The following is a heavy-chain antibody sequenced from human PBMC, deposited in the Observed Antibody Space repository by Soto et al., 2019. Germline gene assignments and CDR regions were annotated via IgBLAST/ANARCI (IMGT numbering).Heavy chain of an antibody. CDR2: ISFDGRTT. CDR3: TRESNGHYSNSKWAFDD. V-gene: IGHV3-30*03. Sequence: QVQLVESGGGVVQPGRSLRLSCAASGFTFSSYGMHWVRQAPGKGLEWVAVISFDGRTTYYADSVKGRFTISRDNSENTLYLQMSNLRAEDTAVYYCTRESNGHYSNSKWAFDDWGQGSLVTVSS. J-gene: IGHJ4*02. CDR1: GFTFSSYG. D-gene: IGHD1-26*01.